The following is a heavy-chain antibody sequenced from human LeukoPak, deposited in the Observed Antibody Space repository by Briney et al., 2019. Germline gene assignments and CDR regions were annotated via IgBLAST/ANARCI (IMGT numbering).Heavy chain of an antibody. CDR3: ARARYYYDSSGYRPVPYYFDY. Sequence: PSETLSLTCTVSGGSISSYYGSWIRQPPGMGLEWIGYIFYSGSTNYNPSLKSRVTISVDTSKNQFSLKLTSVTAADTAMYYCARARYYYDSSGYRPVPYYFDYWGQGTLVTVSS. CDR2: IFYSGST. CDR1: GGSISSYY. V-gene: IGHV4-59*01. D-gene: IGHD3-22*01. J-gene: IGHJ4*02.